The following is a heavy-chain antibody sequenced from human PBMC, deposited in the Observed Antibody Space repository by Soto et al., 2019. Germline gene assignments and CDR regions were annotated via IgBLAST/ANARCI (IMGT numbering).Heavy chain of an antibody. CDR2: ISYDGSNK. J-gene: IGHJ6*03. V-gene: IGHV3-30*18. CDR1: GCTFSSYG. CDR3: AKDSGRVVLPGGGTYFMDV. Sequence: QVQLVESGGGVVQPGRSLRLSCAASGCTFSSYGMHWVRQAPGKGLEWVAVISYDGSNKYYADSVKGRFTISRDNSKNTLYLQMKSLRAEDTAVYYCAKDSGRVVLPGGGTYFMDVWGKGTTVTVSS. D-gene: IGHD3-16*01.